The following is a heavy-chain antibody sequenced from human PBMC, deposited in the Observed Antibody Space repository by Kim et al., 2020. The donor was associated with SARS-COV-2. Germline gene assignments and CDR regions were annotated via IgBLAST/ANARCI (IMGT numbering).Heavy chain of an antibody. Sequence: GGSLRLSCAASGFTFSSYSMNWVRQAPGKGLEWVSSISSSSSYIYYADSVKGRFTISRDNAKNSLYLQMNSLRAEDTAVYYCARDGRLHLWELSLWGYYYYGMDVWGQGTTVTVSS. CDR2: ISSSSSYI. V-gene: IGHV3-21*01. CDR3: ARDGRLHLWELSLWGYYYYGMDV. CDR1: GFTFSSYS. D-gene: IGHD3-16*02. J-gene: IGHJ6*02.